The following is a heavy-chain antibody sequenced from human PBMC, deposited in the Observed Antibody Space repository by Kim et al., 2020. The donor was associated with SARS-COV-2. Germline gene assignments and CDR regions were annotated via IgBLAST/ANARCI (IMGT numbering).Heavy chain of an antibody. D-gene: IGHD4-17*01. J-gene: IGHJ5*02. CDR2: INHSGST. Sequence: SETLSLTCAVYGGSFSGYYWSWIRQPPGKGLEWIGEINHSGSTNYNPSLKSRVTISVDTSKNQFSLKLSSVTAADTAVYYCARGRGLYGNNWFDPWGQGTLVTVSS. CDR1: GGSFSGYY. V-gene: IGHV4-34*01. CDR3: ARGRGLYGNNWFDP.